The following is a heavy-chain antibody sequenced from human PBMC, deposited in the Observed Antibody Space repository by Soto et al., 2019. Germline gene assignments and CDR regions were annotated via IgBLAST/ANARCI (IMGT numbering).Heavy chain of an antibody. CDR1: GGTFSSYT. J-gene: IGHJ4*02. CDR3: ARLGGDSSGFDY. CDR2: IIPILGIA. Sequence: QVQLVQSGAEVKKPGSSVKVSCKASGGTFSSYTISWVRQAPGQGLEWMGRIIPILGIANYAQKFQGRVTITADKSTNTAYMELSSLRSEDTAVYYCARLGGDSSGFDYWGQGTLVTVSS. D-gene: IGHD3-22*01. V-gene: IGHV1-69*02.